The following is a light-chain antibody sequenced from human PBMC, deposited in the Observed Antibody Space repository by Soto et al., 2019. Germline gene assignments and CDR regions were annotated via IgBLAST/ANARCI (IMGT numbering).Light chain of an antibody. J-gene: IGLJ1*01. CDR1: SSDVGGYNY. V-gene: IGLV2-14*01. Sequence: QSVLTQPASVSGSPGQSITISCTGTSSDVGGYNYVSWYQQHPGKAPKLMIYEVSNRPSGVSNRFSGSTSGNTASLTISGLQAEDEADYYCSSYTSSRTRVFGTGTKVTVL. CDR2: EVS. CDR3: SSYTSSRTRV.